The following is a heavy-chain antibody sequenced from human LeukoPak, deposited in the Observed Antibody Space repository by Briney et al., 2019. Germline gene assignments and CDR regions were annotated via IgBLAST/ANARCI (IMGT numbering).Heavy chain of an antibody. CDR1: GFTFSDYY. CDR3: ARGTYCSNTSCFSIY. D-gene: IGHD2-2*01. V-gene: IGHV3-11*04. Sequence: GGSLRLSCAASGFTFSDYYMSWIRQAPGKGLEWVSYISSSGSTIYYADSAKGRFTISRDNAKNSLYLQMNSLRAEDTAVYYCARGTYCSNTSCFSIYWGQGTLVTVSS. J-gene: IGHJ4*02. CDR2: ISSSGSTI.